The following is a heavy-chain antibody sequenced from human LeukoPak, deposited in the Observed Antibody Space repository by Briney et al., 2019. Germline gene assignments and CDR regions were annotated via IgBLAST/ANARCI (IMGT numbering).Heavy chain of an antibody. CDR3: ARAVGDYVVLYYFDY. Sequence: SETLSLTCTVSGGSISSGDYYWSWIRQPPGKGLEWIGYIYYSGSTYYNPSLKSRVTISVDTSKNQFSLKLSSVTAAGTAVYYCARAVGDYVVLYYFDYWGQGTLVTVSS. CDR2: IYYSGST. CDR1: GGSISSGDYY. J-gene: IGHJ4*02. V-gene: IGHV4-30-4*01. D-gene: IGHD4-17*01.